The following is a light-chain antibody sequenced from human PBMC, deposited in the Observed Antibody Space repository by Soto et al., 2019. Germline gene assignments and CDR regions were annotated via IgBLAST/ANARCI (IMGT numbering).Light chain of an antibody. Sequence: QSALTQPASVSGSPGQSITISCTGTSSDVGGYNYVSWYQQHPGKAPKLIVYDVSNRPSGVSNRFSGSKSGNTASLTISGLQAEDEADYYCSSYTSSSPYVFGSGTKVTVL. CDR1: SSDVGGYNY. V-gene: IGLV2-14*03. CDR3: SSYTSSSPYV. J-gene: IGLJ1*01. CDR2: DVS.